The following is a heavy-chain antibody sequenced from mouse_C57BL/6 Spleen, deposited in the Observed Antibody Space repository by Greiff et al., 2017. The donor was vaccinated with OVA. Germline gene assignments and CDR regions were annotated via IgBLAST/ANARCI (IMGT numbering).Heavy chain of an antibody. D-gene: IGHD4-1*01. CDR1: GFTFSDYG. CDR3: AKLVYWYFDV. V-gene: IGHV5-17*01. CDR2: ISSGSSTI. Sequence: EVKLMESGGGLVKPGGSLKLSCAASGFTFSDYGMHWVRQAPEKGLEWVAYISSGSSTIFYADTVQGRFTISRDNAKNTLFLQMTSLRSEDTAMYYCAKLVYWYFDVWGTGTTVTVSS. J-gene: IGHJ1*03.